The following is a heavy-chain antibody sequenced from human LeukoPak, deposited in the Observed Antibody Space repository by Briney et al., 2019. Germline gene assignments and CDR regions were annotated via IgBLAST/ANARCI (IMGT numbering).Heavy chain of an antibody. CDR1: GGSISSYY. CDR3: ASGTGYSSSWSTRGAFDI. CDR2: IYTSGST. J-gene: IGHJ3*02. D-gene: IGHD6-13*01. Sequence: SETLSLTCTVSGGSISSYYWSWIRQPPGKGLEWIGRIYTSGSTNYNPSLKSRVTMSVDTSKNQFSLKLSSVTAADTAVYYCASGTGYSSSWSTRGAFDIWGQGTMVTVSS. V-gene: IGHV4-4*07.